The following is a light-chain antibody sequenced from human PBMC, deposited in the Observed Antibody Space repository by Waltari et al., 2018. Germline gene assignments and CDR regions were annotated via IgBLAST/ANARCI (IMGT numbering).Light chain of an antibody. CDR3: HQYYTTPST. J-gene: IGKJ1*01. CDR1: LSVLDYYNSKTY. CDR2: WAF. Sequence: DTVLTQSPDSLAVSLGERATINCKSSLSVLDYYNSKTYLAWYQQKPGQPPRLLISWAFTRESGVPERFSGSGSRTDFTLSIASLQAEDVAVYYCHQYYTTPSTFGQGTRVEI. V-gene: IGKV4-1*01.